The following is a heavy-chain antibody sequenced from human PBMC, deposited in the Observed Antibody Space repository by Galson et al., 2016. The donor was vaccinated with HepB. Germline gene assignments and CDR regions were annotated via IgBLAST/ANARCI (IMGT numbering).Heavy chain of an antibody. CDR2: VFYSGLT. Sequence: SETLSLTCTVSNGSISTIRYSWGWVRQPPGKGLEWIGSVFYSGLTYYNPSLKSRVTISIDTAKNQFSVRLSSVTAADTAVYYCARLYDTPEDAFDLWGQGTLVTVSS. CDR3: ARLYDTPEDAFDL. J-gene: IGHJ3*01. CDR1: NGSISTIRYS. D-gene: IGHD3-3*01. V-gene: IGHV4-39*01.